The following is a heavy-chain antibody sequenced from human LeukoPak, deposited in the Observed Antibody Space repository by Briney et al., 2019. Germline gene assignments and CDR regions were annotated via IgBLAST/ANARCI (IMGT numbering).Heavy chain of an antibody. V-gene: IGHV4-34*01. J-gene: IGHJ6*04. CDR2: VYHSGTT. D-gene: IGHD5-18*01. CDR1: GGSFGDYF. CDR3: ARRHSHGRNFYYYGMDV. Sequence: PSETLSLTCTVYGGSFGDYFWGWIRQPPGKGLEWIGEVYHSGTTHYSPSLKSRVTISADPPKNQFFLRVNSVTAADTAVYYCARRHSHGRNFYYYGMDVWGEGTTVTVSS.